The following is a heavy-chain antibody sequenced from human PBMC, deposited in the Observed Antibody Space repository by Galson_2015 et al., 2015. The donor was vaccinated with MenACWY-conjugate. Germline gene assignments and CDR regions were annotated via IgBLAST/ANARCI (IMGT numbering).Heavy chain of an antibody. CDR3: ATSERFRLYQFYGMDV. Sequence: SLRLSCAASGFTLSSYWMTWVRQGPGQGLEWVANINQDGSDKSYVDSVKGRFTISRDNAKNSLYLEMNSLRGEDTAVYYCATSERFRLYQFYGMDVWGQGTTVTVSS. V-gene: IGHV3-7*03. CDR1: GFTLSSYW. D-gene: IGHD3-16*02. J-gene: IGHJ6*02. CDR2: INQDGSDK.